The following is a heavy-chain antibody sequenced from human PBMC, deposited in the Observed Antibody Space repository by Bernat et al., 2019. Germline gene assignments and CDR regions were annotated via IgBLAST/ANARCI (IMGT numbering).Heavy chain of an antibody. CDR2: IYYTGST. CDR1: GNSISSGSHY. J-gene: IGHJ4*02. Sequence: QLQLQESGPGLVRPSETLSLTCSVSGNSISSGSHYWGWFRQPPGKGLEYIGTIYYTGSTYYNPSLRSRVTISMDTSKNHFSLKLSSVTAADTAEYYCARQIVGAHDFWGQGTLVTVSS. V-gene: IGHV4-39*01. D-gene: IGHD1-26*01. CDR3: ARQIVGAHDF.